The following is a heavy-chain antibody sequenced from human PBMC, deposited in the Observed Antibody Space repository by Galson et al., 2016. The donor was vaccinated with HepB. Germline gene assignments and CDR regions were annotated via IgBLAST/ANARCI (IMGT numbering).Heavy chain of an antibody. V-gene: IGHV1-18*01. CDR3: RRALPGNLRASDI. Sequence: SVKVSCKASGYKFSNFGVTWVRQAPGQGLEWMGMISVFSGDTNSARKFQGRVAMTTDSSTTTAYMDLGSLRSADTAVYYRRRALPGNLRASDIWGQGTMVTISS. CDR1: GYKFSNFG. J-gene: IGHJ3*02. CDR2: ISVFSGDT. D-gene: IGHD1-14*01.